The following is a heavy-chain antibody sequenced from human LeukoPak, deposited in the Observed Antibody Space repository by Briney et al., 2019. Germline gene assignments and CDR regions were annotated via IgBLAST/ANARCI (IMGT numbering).Heavy chain of an antibody. J-gene: IGHJ2*01. CDR2: ISISGGST. Sequence: PGGPLRLSCAASGFIFSTYAMSWVRQAPGKGLEWVSSISISGGSTYYADSVKGRFTISRDNSKNTLLLQMKNLRAEDTAVYYCARDLEIVAAGWYFDLWGRGTLVTVSS. V-gene: IGHV3-23*01. D-gene: IGHD6-13*01. CDR3: ARDLEIVAAGWYFDL. CDR1: GFIFSTYA.